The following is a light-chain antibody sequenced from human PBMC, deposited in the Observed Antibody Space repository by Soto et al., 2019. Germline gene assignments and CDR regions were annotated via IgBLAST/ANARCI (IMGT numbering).Light chain of an antibody. CDR1: QSISLW. J-gene: IGKJ1*01. CDR2: KTS. Sequence: IHMTQSPSTLSASVGDRVTITCRASQSISLWVAWYQQKPGKAPNLLIYKTSSLETGVPSRFSGSGSGTEFTRTISSLQPDDFATYYCQHYKDFSWTFGQGTKVEVK. V-gene: IGKV1-5*03. CDR3: QHYKDFSWT.